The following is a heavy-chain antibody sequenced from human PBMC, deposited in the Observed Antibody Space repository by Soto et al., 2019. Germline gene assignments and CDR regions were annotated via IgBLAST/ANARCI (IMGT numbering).Heavy chain of an antibody. CDR2: MNPNSGNT. Sequence: ASVKVSCKAPGYTFTSYDINWVRQATGQGLEWMGWMNPNSGNTGYAQKFQGRVTMTRNTSISTAYMELSSLRSEDTAVYYCASVPMRYCSGGSCLYLQHWGQGTLVTVSS. CDR3: ASVPMRYCSGGSCLYLQH. J-gene: IGHJ1*01. V-gene: IGHV1-8*01. D-gene: IGHD2-15*01. CDR1: GYTFTSYD.